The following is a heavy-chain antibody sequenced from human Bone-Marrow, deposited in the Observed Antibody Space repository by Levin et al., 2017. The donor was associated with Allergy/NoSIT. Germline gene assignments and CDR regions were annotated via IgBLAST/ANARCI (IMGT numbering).Heavy chain of an antibody. D-gene: IGHD6-6*01. CDR1: GGSISSSSYY. V-gene: IGHV4-39*02. J-gene: IGHJ3*02. CDR3: AREEARPRAFDI. Sequence: ASETLSLTCTVSGGSISSSSYYWGWIRQPPGKGLEWIGSIYYSGSTYYNPSLKSRVTISVDTSKNQFSLKLSSVTAADTAVYYCAREEARPRAFDIWGQGTMVTVSS. CDR2: IYYSGST.